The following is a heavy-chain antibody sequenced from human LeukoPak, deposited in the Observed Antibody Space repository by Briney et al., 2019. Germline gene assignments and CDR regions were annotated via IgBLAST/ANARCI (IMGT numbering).Heavy chain of an antibody. V-gene: IGHV3-48*03. J-gene: IGHJ4*02. CDR1: GFTFSSYD. D-gene: IGHD7-27*01. Sequence: PGGSLRLSCAASGFTFSSYDMNWVRQAPGKGLEWVSYISSSGSTIYYADSVKGRFTISRDNAKNSLYLQMNSLRAEDTAVYYCATLGNDWGFDYWGQGALVTVSS. CDR3: ATLGNDWGFDY. CDR2: ISSSGSTI.